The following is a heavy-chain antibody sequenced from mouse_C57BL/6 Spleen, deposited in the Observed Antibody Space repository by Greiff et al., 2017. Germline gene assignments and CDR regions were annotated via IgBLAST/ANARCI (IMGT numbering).Heavy chain of an antibody. Sequence: VQLQQPGAELVRPGSSVKLSCKASGYTFTSYWMHWVKQRPIQGLEWIGNIDPSDSETHYNQKFKDKATLTVDKSSSTAYMQLSSLTSEDSAVYYCARSGYDGSRAMDYWGQGTSVTVSS. CDR2: IDPSDSET. D-gene: IGHD1-1*01. CDR3: ARSGYDGSRAMDY. CDR1: GYTFTSYW. J-gene: IGHJ4*01. V-gene: IGHV1-52*01.